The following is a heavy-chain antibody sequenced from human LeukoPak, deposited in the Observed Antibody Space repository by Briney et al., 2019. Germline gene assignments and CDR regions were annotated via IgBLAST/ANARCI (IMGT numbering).Heavy chain of an antibody. J-gene: IGHJ3*02. CDR1: GYTFTSYG. CDR2: ISAYNGNT. D-gene: IGHD3-3*01. V-gene: IGHV1-18*01. CDR3: AREPWSYYDFWSGFRAFDI. Sequence: ASVKVSCKASGYTFTSYGISWVRQAPGQGLEWMGWISAYNGNTNYAQKLQGRVTMTTDTSTSTAYMELRSLRSDDTAVYYCAREPWSYYDFWSGFRAFDIWGQGTMVTVSS.